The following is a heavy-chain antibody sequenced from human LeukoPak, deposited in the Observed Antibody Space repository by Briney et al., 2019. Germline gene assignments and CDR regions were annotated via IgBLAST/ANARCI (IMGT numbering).Heavy chain of an antibody. D-gene: IGHD2-15*01. CDR2: INPNSGGT. CDR3: ARARLTYCSGGSCYSGSYMDV. Sequence: ASVTVSCKASGYTFTGYYMHWVRQPPGQGLEWMGWINPNSGGTNYAQKFQGRVTMTRDTSISTAYMELSRLRSDDTAVYYCARARLTYCSGGSCYSGSYMDVWGKGTTVTVSS. J-gene: IGHJ6*03. V-gene: IGHV1-2*02. CDR1: GYTFTGYY.